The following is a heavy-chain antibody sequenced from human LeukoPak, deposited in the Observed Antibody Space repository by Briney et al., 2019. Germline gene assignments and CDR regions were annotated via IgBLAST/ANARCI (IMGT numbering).Heavy chain of an antibody. CDR2: ISSSGSTI. D-gene: IGHD2-15*01. J-gene: IGHJ4*02. CDR3: ARFGYVAAVDV. V-gene: IGHV3-48*03. CDR1: GFTFSSYE. Sequence: GGSLRLSCAASGFTFSSYEMNWVRQAPGKSLEWVSYISSSGSTIYYADSVKGRFTISRDNAKNTLYLQMNSLRAEDTAVYHCARFGYVAAVDVWGQGTLVTVSS.